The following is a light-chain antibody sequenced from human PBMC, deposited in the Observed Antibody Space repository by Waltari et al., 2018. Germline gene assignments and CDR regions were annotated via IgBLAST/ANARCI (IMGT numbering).Light chain of an antibody. V-gene: IGKV3-20*01. CDR1: QSVSRT. CDR3: QKYGTLPAT. CDR2: DAS. Sequence: EIVLTQSPGTLSLSPGDRATLSCRASQSVSRTLAGYQQNPGQAPRLLIYDASSRATGIPDRFSGSGSGTDFSLTISRLEPEDFAVYYCQKYGTLPATFGQGTKVEIK. J-gene: IGKJ1*01.